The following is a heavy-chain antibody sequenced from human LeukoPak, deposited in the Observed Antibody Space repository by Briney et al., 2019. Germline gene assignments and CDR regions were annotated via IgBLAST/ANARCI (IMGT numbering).Heavy chain of an antibody. CDR2: ISSSGSTI. CDR1: GFTFSSYE. Sequence: GGSLRLSCAASGFTFSSYEMNWVRQAPGKGLEWVSYISSSGSTIYYADSVKGRLASSRDSAKNSLYLQMNSLRAEDTAVYYCSRVYYYMDVWGKGTTVTVSS. V-gene: IGHV3-48*03. CDR3: SRVYYYMDV. J-gene: IGHJ6*03.